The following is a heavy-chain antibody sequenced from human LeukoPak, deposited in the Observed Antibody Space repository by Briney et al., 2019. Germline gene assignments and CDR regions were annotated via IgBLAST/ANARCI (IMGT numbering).Heavy chain of an antibody. J-gene: IGHJ4*02. CDR3: AKDRMTVVPIYYFDS. CDR2: IWFDGSKK. V-gene: IGHV3-33*03. Sequence: GGSLRLSCAASGFTFSSYGMHWVRQAPGKGLGGVAVIWFDGSKKYYADSVKGRFTISRHYSKNTLSLQMNSLRAEDTAVYYCAKDRMTVVPIYYFDSWGQGTLVPVSS. CDR1: GFTFSSYG. D-gene: IGHD3-22*01.